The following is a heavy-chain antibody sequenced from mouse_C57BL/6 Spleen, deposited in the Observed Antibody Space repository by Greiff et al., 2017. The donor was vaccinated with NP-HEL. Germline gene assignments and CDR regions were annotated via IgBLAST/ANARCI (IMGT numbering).Heavy chain of an antibody. CDR3: ALTGTFDY. V-gene: IGHV3-6*01. CDR2: ISYDGSN. J-gene: IGHJ2*01. CDR1: GYSITSGYY. D-gene: IGHD4-1*01. Sequence: EVKLVESGPGLVKPSQSLSLTCSVTGYSITSGYYWNWIRQFPGNKLEWMGYISYDGSNNYNPSLKNRISITRDTSKNQFFLKLNSVTTEDTATYYCALTGTFDYWGQGTTLTVSS.